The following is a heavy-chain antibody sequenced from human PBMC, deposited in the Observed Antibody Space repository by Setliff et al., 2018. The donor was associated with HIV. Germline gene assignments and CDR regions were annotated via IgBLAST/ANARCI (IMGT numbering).Heavy chain of an antibody. CDR3: ARGRDWAKTGDF. Sequence: PSETLSLTCAVSGVSFSGDYWSWVRQPPGKGLEWIAEVHPSGSINYNSSLKSRVAIPVDTSNNQFSLTMTSVTAADTAVYYCARGRDWAKTGDFWGQGALVTVSS. V-gene: IGHV4-34*01. CDR2: VHPSGSI. D-gene: IGHD3-9*01. J-gene: IGHJ4*02. CDR1: GVSFSGDY.